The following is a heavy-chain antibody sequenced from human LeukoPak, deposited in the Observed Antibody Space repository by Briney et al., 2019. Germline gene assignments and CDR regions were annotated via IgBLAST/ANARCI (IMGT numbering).Heavy chain of an antibody. J-gene: IGHJ5*02. D-gene: IGHD2-2*01. Sequence: GGSLRLSCGVSGFTFSHYWMSWVRQAPGKGLEWVANIKQDGSERYYVDSVKGRFTISRDNAKNSLYLQMNSLRAEDTAVYYCAREDCSSTSCYWGENWFDPWGQGTLVTVSS. V-gene: IGHV3-7*01. CDR2: IKQDGSER. CDR1: GFTFSHYW. CDR3: AREDCSSTSCYWGENWFDP.